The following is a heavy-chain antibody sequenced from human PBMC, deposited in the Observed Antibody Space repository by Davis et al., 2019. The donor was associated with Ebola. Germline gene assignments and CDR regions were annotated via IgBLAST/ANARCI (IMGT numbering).Heavy chain of an antibody. V-gene: IGHV5-10-1*04. CDR1: GYRFTNYW. D-gene: IGHD1-26*01. CDR2: IDPSDSYT. J-gene: IGHJ4*02. Sequence: GESLKISCKTSGYRFTNYWLNWVRQMPGKGLEWMGRIDPSDSYTNYSPSFQGQVTISADKYISTAYLQWSSLKASDTAMYYCARQGGGSGRLTSFDYWGQGTLVTVSS. CDR3: ARQGGGSGRLTSFDY.